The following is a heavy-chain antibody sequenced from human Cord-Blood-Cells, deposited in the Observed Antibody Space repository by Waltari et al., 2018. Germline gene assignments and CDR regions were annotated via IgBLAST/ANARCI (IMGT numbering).Heavy chain of an antibody. D-gene: IGHD3-3*01. CDR1: GGSISSHY. Sequence: QVQLQESGPGLVKPSETLSLTRTVPGGSISSHYWSWIRPPPGKGLEWIGYIYYSGSTNYNPSLKSRVTISVDTSKNQFSLKLSSVTAADTAVYYCARGANDFWSGYYNYWGQGTLVTVSS. J-gene: IGHJ4*02. CDR3: ARGANDFWSGYYNY. V-gene: IGHV4-59*11. CDR2: IYYSGST.